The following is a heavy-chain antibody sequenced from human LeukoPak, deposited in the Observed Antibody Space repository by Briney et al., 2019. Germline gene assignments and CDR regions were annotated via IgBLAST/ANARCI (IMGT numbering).Heavy chain of an antibody. Sequence: GGSLRLSCAASGSTFTSYSMNWGRQAPGKGLEWVSSISSSSSYIYYADSVKGRFTISRDNAKNSLYLQMNSLRDEDTAVYYCATDIVVVPAARPFDYWGQGTLVTVSS. D-gene: IGHD2-2*01. CDR2: ISSSSSYI. J-gene: IGHJ4*02. CDR1: GSTFTSYS. CDR3: ATDIVVVPAARPFDY. V-gene: IGHV3-21*01.